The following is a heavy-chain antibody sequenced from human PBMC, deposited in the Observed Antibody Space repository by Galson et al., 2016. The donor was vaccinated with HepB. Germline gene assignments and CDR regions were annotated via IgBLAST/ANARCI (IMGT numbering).Heavy chain of an antibody. J-gene: IGHJ4*02. CDR3: ARGDSRGSYYFDY. CDR1: GFSFSXXA. CDR2: XXYDXXXK. V-gene: IGHV3-33*01. Sequence: SLRLSCAASGFSFSXXAMQXXRQAXXXGLXXVAVXXYDXXXKXXEDSXKGRFTISRYNSENTLYLQKNSLRAEDTAVYYCARGDSRGSYYFDYWGQGTLVTVS. D-gene: IGHD3-22*01.